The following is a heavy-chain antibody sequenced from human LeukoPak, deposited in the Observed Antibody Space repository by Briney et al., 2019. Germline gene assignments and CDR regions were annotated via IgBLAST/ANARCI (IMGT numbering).Heavy chain of an antibody. J-gene: IGHJ4*02. CDR1: GFTFSTYA. Sequence: PGGSLRLSCAASGFTFSTYAMNWVRQAPGKELEWVSSINSGSRYIYYADSVKGRFTISRDNAKNSMYLQMNSLSGEDTAVYYCARDYGDYYLFDYWGQGTLVTVSS. CDR2: INSGSRYI. CDR3: ARDYGDYYLFDY. D-gene: IGHD4-17*01. V-gene: IGHV3-21*01.